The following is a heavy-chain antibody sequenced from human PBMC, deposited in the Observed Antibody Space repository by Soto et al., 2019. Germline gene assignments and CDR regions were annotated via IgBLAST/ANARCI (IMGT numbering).Heavy chain of an antibody. CDR1: GYTFTSYG. J-gene: IGHJ4*02. CDR2: IGAYNGNT. CDR3: ARGRRAYCGGDCYPDY. V-gene: IGHV1-18*04. Sequence: ASVKVSCKASGYTFTSYGISWVRQAPGQGLEWMGWIGAYNGNTNYAQKLQGRVTMTTDTSTSTAYMELRSLRSDDTAVYYCARGRRAYCGGDCYPDYWGQGTLVTVSS. D-gene: IGHD2-21*02.